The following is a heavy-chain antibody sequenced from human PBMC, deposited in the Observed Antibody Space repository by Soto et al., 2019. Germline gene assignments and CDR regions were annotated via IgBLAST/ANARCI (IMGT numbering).Heavy chain of an antibody. CDR1: GFTFSDYY. CDR3: TRSSGSYRYFDL. Sequence: EVPLVESGGGLVQPGGSLRLSCAASGFTFSDYYMDWVRQAPGRGLEWVARTRNRANSYTTEYAASVKGRFTISRDNSKDSLYLQMNSLETEDTAVYYCTRSSGSYRYFDLWGRGTLVTVSS. D-gene: IGHD1-26*01. CDR2: TRNRANSYTT. J-gene: IGHJ2*01. V-gene: IGHV3-72*01.